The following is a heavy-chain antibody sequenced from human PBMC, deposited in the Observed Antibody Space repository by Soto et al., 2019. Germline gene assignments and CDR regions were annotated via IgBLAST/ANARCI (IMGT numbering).Heavy chain of an antibody. Sequence: QVQLVESGGGVVQPGRSLRLSCAASGFTFSSCGMDWVRQAPGKGLEWVAGIWYDGSNKYYADSVKGRFTISRENSKNTLYLQMNRLRAEDTAVYYCARDGLLNWYFDLWGRGTLVTVFS. CDR1: GFTFSSCG. CDR2: IWYDGSNK. CDR3: ARDGLLNWYFDL. J-gene: IGHJ2*01. V-gene: IGHV3-33*01. D-gene: IGHD1-26*01.